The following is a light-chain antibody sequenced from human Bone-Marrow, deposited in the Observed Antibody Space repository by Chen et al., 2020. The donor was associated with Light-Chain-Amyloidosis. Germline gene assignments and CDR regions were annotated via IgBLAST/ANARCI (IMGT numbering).Light chain of an antibody. CDR1: NIGSTS. CDR3: QVWDRSSDRPV. CDR2: DDS. Sequence: SYVLTQPSSVSVAPGQTATIACGGKNIGSTSVHWYQQTPGQAPLLVVYDDSDRPSGIPGRLSGSTSGNTATLTISGVEAGDEADYYCQVWDRSSDRPVFGGGTKLTVL. V-gene: IGLV3-21*02. J-gene: IGLJ3*02.